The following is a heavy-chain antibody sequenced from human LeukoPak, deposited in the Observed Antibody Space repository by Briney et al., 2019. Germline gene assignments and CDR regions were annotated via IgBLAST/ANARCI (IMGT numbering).Heavy chain of an antibody. CDR1: GVTFSDSA. CDR2: IRSKTKSGET. V-gene: IGHV3-73*01. J-gene: IGHJ4*01. D-gene: IGHD3-3*01. Sequence: GGSLRLSCSDSGVTFSDSAIHWVRHAAGKGLEWVGHIRSKTKSGETAYAASVKGRFTISRDDSKDTAYLQMNSLKPEDTAVYYCTSPAHDFDLWSGYYSLWGHGTQVTVSS. CDR3: TSPAHDFDLWSGYYSL.